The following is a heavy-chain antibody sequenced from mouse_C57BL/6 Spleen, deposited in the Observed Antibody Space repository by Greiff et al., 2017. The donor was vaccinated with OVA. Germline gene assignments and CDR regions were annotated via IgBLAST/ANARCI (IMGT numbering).Heavy chain of an antibody. V-gene: IGHV5-17*01. J-gene: IGHJ3*01. D-gene: IGHD1-1*01. CDR3: ASSYEGFAY. CDR1: GFTFSGYG. Sequence: EVKLVESGGGLVKPGGSLKLSCAASGFTFSGYGMHWVRQTPEKGLEWVAHISSGGSTIYYADTVKGRFTIARDNAKNTLFLQMTSLMAEAAAMCDCASSYEGFAYWGQGTLVTVSA. CDR2: ISSGGSTI.